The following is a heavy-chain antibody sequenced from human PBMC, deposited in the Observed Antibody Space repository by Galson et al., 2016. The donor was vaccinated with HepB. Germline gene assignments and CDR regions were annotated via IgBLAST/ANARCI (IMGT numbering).Heavy chain of an antibody. CDR3: TRSLSRVAARFDP. J-gene: IGHJ5*02. V-gene: IGHV3-73*01. CDR1: GFTFSGSA. CDR2: IRSKANSYAT. Sequence: SLRLSCAASGFTFSGSAMHWVRQASGKGLEWVGRIRSKANSYATAYAASVKGRFTISRDDSKNTAYLQMNSLKTEDTAVYYCTRSLSRVAARFDPWGQGTLVTVSS. D-gene: IGHD1-26*01.